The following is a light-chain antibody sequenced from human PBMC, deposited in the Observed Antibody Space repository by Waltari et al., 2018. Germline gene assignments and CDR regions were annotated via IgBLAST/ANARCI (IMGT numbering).Light chain of an antibody. CDR3: QQANSFPLS. J-gene: IGKJ4*01. CDR1: QGISGW. V-gene: IGKV1-12*01. CDR2: ATS. Sequence: DIQMTQSPSSVSASVGDRVTIACRASQGISGWLAWYQQKPGKAPNLLIYATSILQTGVPSRFSGSGSGTDFTLTISSLQPEDFATYYCQQANSFPLSFGGGTNVEIK.